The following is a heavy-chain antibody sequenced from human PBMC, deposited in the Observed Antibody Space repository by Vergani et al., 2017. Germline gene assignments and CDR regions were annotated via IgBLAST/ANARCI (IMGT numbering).Heavy chain of an antibody. CDR3: AKQSVAVAGRRGAGFDY. CDR1: GFTFSSYA. D-gene: IGHD6-19*01. CDR2: ISGSGGST. J-gene: IGHJ4*02. V-gene: IGHV3-23*01. Sequence: EVQLLESGGGLVQPGGSLRLSCAASGFTFSSYAMSWVRQAPGKGLVWVSAISGSGGSTYYADSVKGRFTISRDNSKNTLYLQMNSLRAEDTAVYYCAKQSVAVAGRRGAGFDYWGQGTLVTVSS.